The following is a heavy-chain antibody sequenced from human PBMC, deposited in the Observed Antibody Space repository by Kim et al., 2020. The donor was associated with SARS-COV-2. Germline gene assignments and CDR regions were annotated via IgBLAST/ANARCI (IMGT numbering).Heavy chain of an antibody. V-gene: IGHV1-18*01. J-gene: IGHJ3*02. D-gene: IGHD3-22*01. CDR1: GYTFTSYG. Sequence: ASVKVSCKASGYTFTSYGISWVRQAPGQGLEWMGWISAYNGNTNYAQKLQGRVTMTTDTSTSTAYMELRSLRSDDTAVYYCARRYYYDSSGYSDAFDIWGQGTMVTVSS. CDR2: ISAYNGNT. CDR3: ARRYYYDSSGYSDAFDI.